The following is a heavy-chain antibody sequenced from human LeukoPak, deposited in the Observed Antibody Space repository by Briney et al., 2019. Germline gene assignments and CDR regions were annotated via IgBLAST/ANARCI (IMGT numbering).Heavy chain of an antibody. CDR3: ARVGHQGDYYNWFDP. J-gene: IGHJ5*02. D-gene: IGHD4-17*01. Sequence: SETLSLTSTVSGGSISSSSYYWSWIRQPPGKGLEWNGYIYYSGSTNYNPSLQSRVTISVDTSKNQFSLKLSSVTAADTAVYYCARVGHQGDYYNWFDPWGQGTLVTVSS. V-gene: IGHV4-61*01. CDR1: GGSISSSSYY. CDR2: IYYSGST.